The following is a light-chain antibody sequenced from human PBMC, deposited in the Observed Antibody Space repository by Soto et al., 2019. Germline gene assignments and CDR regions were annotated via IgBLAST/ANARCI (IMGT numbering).Light chain of an antibody. CDR2: EVS. V-gene: IGLV2-8*01. Sequence: QSALTQPPSASGSPGQSVTISRTGTSSDVGGYNYVSWYQQHPGKVPKLMIYEVSQRPSGVPDRFSGSKSGNTASLTVSGLQAEDEADYYCSSYAGRNNYVVFGGGTKLTVL. CDR1: SSDVGGYNY. J-gene: IGLJ2*01. CDR3: SSYAGRNNYVV.